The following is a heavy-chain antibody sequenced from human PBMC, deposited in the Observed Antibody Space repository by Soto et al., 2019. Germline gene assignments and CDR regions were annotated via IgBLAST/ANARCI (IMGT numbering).Heavy chain of an antibody. Sequence: GGSLRLSCAASGFTFSSYAMSWVRQAPGKGLEWVSAISGSGGSTYYADSVKGRFTISRDNSKNTLYLQMNSLRAEDTAVYYCAKDPRSNCSSTSCSLGDAFDIWGQGTMVTVSS. D-gene: IGHD2-2*01. J-gene: IGHJ3*02. V-gene: IGHV3-23*01. CDR3: AKDPRSNCSSTSCSLGDAFDI. CDR2: ISGSGGST. CDR1: GFTFSSYA.